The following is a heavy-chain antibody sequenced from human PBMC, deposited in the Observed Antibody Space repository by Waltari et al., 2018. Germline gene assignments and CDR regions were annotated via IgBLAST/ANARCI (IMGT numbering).Heavy chain of an antibody. CDR1: GYSITSGYH. J-gene: IGHJ4*02. V-gene: IGHV4-38-2*02. CDR3: ARVDWLFDY. D-gene: IGHD3-9*01. Sequence: QVQLQESGPGLVKASETLSLTCTVSGYSITSGYHWGWTRQPPGKGLEWIGSIYRSGITYYNPSLKRRVTISVETSKNQFSLKLSSVTAADTAVYYCARVDWLFDYWGQGILVTVSS. CDR2: IYRSGIT.